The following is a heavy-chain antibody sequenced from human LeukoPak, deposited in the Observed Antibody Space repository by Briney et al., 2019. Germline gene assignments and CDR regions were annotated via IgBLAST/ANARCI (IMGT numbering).Heavy chain of an antibody. V-gene: IGHV3-23*01. Sequence: PGGSLRLSCAASGFTFSSYAMSWVRQAPGKGLEWVSAISGSGGSTYYADSVKGRFTISRDNSKNTLYLQMNSLRAEDTAVYYCAKEGRYYYDSSGSLGYWGQGTLVTVSS. CDR3: AKEGRYYYDSSGSLGY. D-gene: IGHD3-22*01. CDR1: GFTFSSYA. CDR2: ISGSGGST. J-gene: IGHJ4*02.